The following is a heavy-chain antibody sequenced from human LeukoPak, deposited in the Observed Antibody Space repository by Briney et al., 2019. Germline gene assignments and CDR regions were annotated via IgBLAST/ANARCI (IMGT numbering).Heavy chain of an antibody. V-gene: IGHV4-61*02. J-gene: IGHJ3*02. CDR1: GGSISSGSYY. Sequence: SETLSPTCTVSGGSISSGSYYWSWIRQPAGKGLEWIGRIYTSGSTNYNPSLKSRVTISVDTSKNQFSLKLSSVTAADTAVYYCARGRSTSFNAFDIWGQGTMVTVSS. D-gene: IGHD2-2*01. CDR2: IYTSGST. CDR3: ARGRSTSFNAFDI.